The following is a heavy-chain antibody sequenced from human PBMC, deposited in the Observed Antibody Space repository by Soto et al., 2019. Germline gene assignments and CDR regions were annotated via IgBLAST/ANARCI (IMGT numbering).Heavy chain of an antibody. Sequence: EVQLLESGGGLVQPGGSLRVSCAASGFTFSSYAMSWVRQAPGKGLEWVSAISSSGGNTNYADSVKGRFTISRDNSKNTLYLQMNRLRGEDTAVYYCAKRPTTYYFDYWGQGTLVTVSS. D-gene: IGHD1-7*01. V-gene: IGHV3-23*01. CDR2: ISSSGGNT. J-gene: IGHJ4*02. CDR3: AKRPTTYYFDY. CDR1: GFTFSSYA.